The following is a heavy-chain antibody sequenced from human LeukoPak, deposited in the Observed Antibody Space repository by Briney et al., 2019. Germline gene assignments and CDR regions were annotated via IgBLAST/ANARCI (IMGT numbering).Heavy chain of an antibody. J-gene: IGHJ4*02. CDR2: ISVYNDNT. V-gene: IGHV1-18*01. Sequence: ASVKVSCKASGYTFSSYGISWVRQAPGQGLEWMGWISVYNDNTNSAQKLQGRVTMTTDTSTSTAYMELRSLRSDDTAVYYCARVTRFYGSGPLYYFDYWGQGTLVTVSS. CDR3: ARVTRFYGSGPLYYFDY. D-gene: IGHD3-10*01. CDR1: GYTFSSYG.